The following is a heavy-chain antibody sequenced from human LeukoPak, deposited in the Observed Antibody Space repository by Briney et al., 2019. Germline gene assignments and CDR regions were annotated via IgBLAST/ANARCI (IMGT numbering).Heavy chain of an antibody. D-gene: IGHD3-22*01. CDR3: ARQHDSYFDY. CDR1: GGSISSSSYY. J-gene: IGHJ4*02. Sequence: PETLSLTCTVSGGSISSSSYYWGWIRQPPGKGLEWIGSIYYSGSTYYNPSLKSRVTISVDTSKNQFSLKLSSVTAADTAVYYCARQHDSYFDYWGQGTLVTVSS. CDR2: IYYSGST. V-gene: IGHV4-39*01.